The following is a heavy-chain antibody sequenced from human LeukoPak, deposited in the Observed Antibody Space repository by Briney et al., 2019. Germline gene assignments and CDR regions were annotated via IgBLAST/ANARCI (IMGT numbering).Heavy chain of an antibody. Sequence: GGSLRLSCAASGXTFSTSTVHWVRQAPGKGLEWVAVISYDGSNKFYADSVKGRFAISRDNSKNTLYLQMNSLRGYDSAVYYCARPLSNGYFHDSGGYYPYAMDVWGQGITVTVSS. CDR2: ISYDGSNK. D-gene: IGHD3-22*01. J-gene: IGHJ6*02. CDR3: ARPLSNGYFHDSGGYYPYAMDV. CDR1: GXTFSTST. V-gene: IGHV3-30*09.